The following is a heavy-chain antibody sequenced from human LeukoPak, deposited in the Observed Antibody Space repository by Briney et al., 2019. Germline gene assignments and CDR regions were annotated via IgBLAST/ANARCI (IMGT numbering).Heavy chain of an antibody. CDR3: ASSPPSGTTWYCDL. Sequence: GGSLRLSCAASGFSFSSYAMHWVRKAPGQGLEYVSAINNNGGSTYYANSVKGRFTISRDNSKNTLYLQMVSLRAEDMAVYYCASSPPSGTTWYCDLWGRGTLVTVSS. V-gene: IGHV3-64*01. CDR1: GFSFSSYA. CDR2: INNNGGST. J-gene: IGHJ2*01. D-gene: IGHD1-7*01.